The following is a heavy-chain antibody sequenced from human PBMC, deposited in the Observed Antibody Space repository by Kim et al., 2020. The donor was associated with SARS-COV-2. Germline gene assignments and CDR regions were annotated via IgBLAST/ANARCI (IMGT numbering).Heavy chain of an antibody. D-gene: IGHD3-22*01. Sequence: GGSLRLSCAASGFTFDDYAMHWVRQAPGKGLEWVSGISWNSGSIGYADSVKGRFTISRDNAKNSLYLQMNSLRAEDTALYYCAKTGDSYDSSGYYPYYFDYWGQGTLVTVSS. CDR3: AKTGDSYDSSGYYPYYFDY. J-gene: IGHJ4*02. CDR2: ISWNSGSI. V-gene: IGHV3-9*01. CDR1: GFTFDDYA.